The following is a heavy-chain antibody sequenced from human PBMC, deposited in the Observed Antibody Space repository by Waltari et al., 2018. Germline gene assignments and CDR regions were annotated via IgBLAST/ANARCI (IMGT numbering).Heavy chain of an antibody. CDR2: INAGNVNT. V-gene: IGHV1-3*01. CDR1: GNTFTSYA. CDR3: ARGWDYDSSGYYYFDY. D-gene: IGHD3-22*01. J-gene: IGHJ4*02. Sequence: QVQLVQSGAEVKKPGASVKVSCKASGNTFTSYAMHWVRPAHGQRLEWMGWINAGNVNTKYSQKFQGRVTITRDTSASTAYMELSSLRSEDTAVYYCARGWDYDSSGYYYFDYWGQGTLVTVSS.